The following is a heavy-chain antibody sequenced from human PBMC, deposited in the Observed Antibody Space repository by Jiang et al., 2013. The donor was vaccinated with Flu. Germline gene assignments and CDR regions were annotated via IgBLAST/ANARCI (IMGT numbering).Heavy chain of an antibody. CDR1: TSYG. CDR3: ARATYYYGSGSLLKMYYFDY. D-gene: IGHD3-10*01. Sequence: TSYGISWVRQAPGQGLEWMGWISAYNGNTNYAQKLQGRVTMTTDTSTSTAYMELRSLRSDDTAVYYCARATYYYGSGSLLKMYYFDYWGQGTLVTVSS. J-gene: IGHJ4*02. V-gene: IGHV1-18*01. CDR2: ISAYNGNT.